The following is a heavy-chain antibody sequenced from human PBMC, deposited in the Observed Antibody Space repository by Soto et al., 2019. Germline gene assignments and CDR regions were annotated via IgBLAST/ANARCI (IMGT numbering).Heavy chain of an antibody. D-gene: IGHD1-26*01. Sequence: GGSLRLSCAACGFTFSSYAMTWVRQAPGKGLEWVSSISGSGRDTYYADSVKGRFTISRDNSKNTLYLQMNSLRAEDTAVYYCAKDASGSYYVDYWGQGTPVTVSS. V-gene: IGHV3-23*01. CDR2: ISGSGRDT. J-gene: IGHJ4*02. CDR1: GFTFSSYA. CDR3: AKDASGSYYVDY.